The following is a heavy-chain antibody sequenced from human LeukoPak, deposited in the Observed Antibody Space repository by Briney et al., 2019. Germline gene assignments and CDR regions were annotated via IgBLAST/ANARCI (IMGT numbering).Heavy chain of an antibody. CDR2: IKQDGSEK. Sequence: GGSLRLSCAASGFTFSSYRMSWVRQAPGKGLEWVANIKQDGSEKYYVDSVKGRFTISRDNAKNSLYLQMNSLRAEDTAVYYCARVLRGVLGNYYYGMDVWGQGTTVTLSS. CDR3: ARVLRGVLGNYYYGMDV. CDR1: GFTFSSYR. D-gene: IGHD3-10*01. V-gene: IGHV3-7*01. J-gene: IGHJ6*02.